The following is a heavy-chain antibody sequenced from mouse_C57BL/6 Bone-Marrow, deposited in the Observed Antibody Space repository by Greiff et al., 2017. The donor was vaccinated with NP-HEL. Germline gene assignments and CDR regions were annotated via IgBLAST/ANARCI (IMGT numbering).Heavy chain of an antibody. CDR3: ARLGLRGFAD. Sequence: DVMLVESGGGLVKPGGSLKLSCAASGFTFSDYGMHWVRQAPEKGLEWVAYISSGSSTIYYADTVKGRFTISRDNAKNTLFLQMTSLRSEDTAKYYCARLGLRGFADWGQGTLVTVSA. J-gene: IGHJ3*01. CDR2: ISSGSSTI. D-gene: IGHD2-4*01. CDR1: GFTFSDYG. V-gene: IGHV5-17*01.